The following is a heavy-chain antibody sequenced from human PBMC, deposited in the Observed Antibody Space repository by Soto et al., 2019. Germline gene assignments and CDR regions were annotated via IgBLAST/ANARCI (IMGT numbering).Heavy chain of an antibody. J-gene: IGHJ4*02. D-gene: IGHD4-17*01. V-gene: IGHV4-39*01. CDR1: GGSISSSSYS. Sequence: SETLSLTCTVSGGSISSSSYSCGWIRQPPGKGLEWIGSIYYSGSTFYNPSLKSRVTISVDTSKNQFSLKLSSVTAADTAVYYCANFYGDYVSYWGQGTLVTVSS. CDR3: ANFYGDYVSY. CDR2: IYYSGST.